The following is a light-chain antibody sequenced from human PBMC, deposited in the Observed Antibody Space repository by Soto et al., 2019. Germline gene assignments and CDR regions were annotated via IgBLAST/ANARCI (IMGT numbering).Light chain of an antibody. CDR3: QQYGSSFPIT. Sequence: EIVLTQSPGTLSLSPGERATLSCRASQSVSSSYLAWYQQKPGQAPRLLIYGATSRATGIPDRFSGSGSGTDFTLTISGLEPEDFAVYYCQQYGSSFPITFGQGTRLEIK. J-gene: IGKJ5*01. V-gene: IGKV3-20*01. CDR2: GAT. CDR1: QSVSSSY.